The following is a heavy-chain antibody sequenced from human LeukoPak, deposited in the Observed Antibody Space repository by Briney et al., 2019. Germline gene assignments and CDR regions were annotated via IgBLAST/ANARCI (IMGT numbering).Heavy chain of an antibody. J-gene: IGHJ4*02. CDR2: IYYSGST. D-gene: IGHD6-6*01. CDR3: ARHVRVRFDY. V-gene: IGHV4-30-4*08. Sequence: SETLSLTCSVSGGSISSGDYYWSWIRQPPGKGLEWIGYIYYSGSTYYNPSLKSRITISVDTSKNQFSLKLSSVTAADTAVYYCARHVRVRFDYWGQGTLVTVSS. CDR1: GGSISSGDYY.